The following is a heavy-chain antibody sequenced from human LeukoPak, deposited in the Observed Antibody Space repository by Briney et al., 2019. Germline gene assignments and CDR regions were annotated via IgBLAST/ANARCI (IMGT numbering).Heavy chain of an antibody. V-gene: IGHV3-23*01. D-gene: IGHD2-2*02. CDR1: GFTFGNYA. CDR3: AKASVAIPQYCNS. Sequence: GGSLRLSCEASGFTFGNYAMNWVRQAPGKGLEWVSTISGTGSSTYYADSAKGRFTISRDNSKDTLFLQLSSLTAADTAMYFCAKASVAIPQYCNSWGQGTLVTVSS. J-gene: IGHJ5*02. CDR2: ISGTGSST.